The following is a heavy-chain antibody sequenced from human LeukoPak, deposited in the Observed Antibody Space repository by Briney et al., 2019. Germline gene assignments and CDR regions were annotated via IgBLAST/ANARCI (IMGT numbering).Heavy chain of an antibody. CDR1: GASFTGYY. Sequence: SETLSLTCAVYGASFTGYYWSWIRQPPGEGLGWNGEINHSVSNNYNPPLTSRVTISVDASKNQFSLKLSSVTAADTAVYYCARGGVVCAIRGPWFDPWGQGTLVTVSS. J-gene: IGHJ5*02. CDR3: ARGGVVCAIRGPWFDP. D-gene: IGHD2-8*02. CDR2: INHSVSN. V-gene: IGHV4-34*01.